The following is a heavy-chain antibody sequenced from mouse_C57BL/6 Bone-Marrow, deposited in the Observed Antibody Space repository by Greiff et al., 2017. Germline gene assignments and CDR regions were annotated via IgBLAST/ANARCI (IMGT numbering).Heavy chain of an antibody. CDR1: GYTFTSYW. J-gene: IGHJ2*01. CDR3: AREGYDYYFDY. CDR2: IDPSDSYT. V-gene: IGHV1-69*01. Sequence: QVQLQQPGAELVMPGASVKLSCKASGYTFTSYWMHWVKQRPGQGLEWIGEIDPSDSYTNYNQKFKGKSTLTVYNSSSTAYMQLSSLTSEYSAVYYCAREGYDYYFDYWGQGTTLTVSS. D-gene: IGHD2-4*01.